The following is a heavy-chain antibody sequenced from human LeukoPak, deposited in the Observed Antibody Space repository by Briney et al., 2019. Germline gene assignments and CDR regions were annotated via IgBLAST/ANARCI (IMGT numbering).Heavy chain of an antibody. V-gene: IGHV3-23*01. CDR1: GFTFSSYA. J-gene: IGHJ4*02. Sequence: GGSLRLSCAASGFTFSSYAMSWVRQAPGKGPEWISAITSSGGNTYNADSVKGRFTISRDNSKNPLYLQMNSLRAEDTAVYYCASHDSSGYYLYRYFTYWGQGHLVTVSS. CDR2: ITSSGGNT. D-gene: IGHD3-22*01. CDR3: ASHDSSGYYLYRYFTY.